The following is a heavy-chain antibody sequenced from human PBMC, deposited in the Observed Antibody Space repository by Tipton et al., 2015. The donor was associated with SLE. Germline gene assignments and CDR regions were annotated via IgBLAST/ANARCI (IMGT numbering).Heavy chain of an antibody. CDR3: ARGGVAAAGRPFDY. J-gene: IGHJ4*02. Sequence: QSGAEVKKPGASVKVSCKASGYTFISYGITWVRQAPGQGLEWMGWISTYNGNTNYPQKFQGRVTMTTDTSTGTVYMDLKSLRSDDTAVYYCARGGVAAAGRPFDYWGQGTLVTVSS. CDR2: ISTYNGNT. CDR1: GYTFISYG. V-gene: IGHV1-18*01. D-gene: IGHD6-13*01.